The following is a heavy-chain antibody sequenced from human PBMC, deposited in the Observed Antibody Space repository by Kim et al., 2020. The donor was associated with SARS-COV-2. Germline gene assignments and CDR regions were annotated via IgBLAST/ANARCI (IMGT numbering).Heavy chain of an antibody. D-gene: IGHD3-9*01. CDR3: ARDHRWDILTGYHYYYGMDV. Sequence: ASVKVSCKASGYTFTSYYMHWVRQAPGQGLEWMGIINPSGGSTSYAQKFQGRVTMTRDTSTSTVYMELSSLRSEDTAVYYCARDHRWDILTGYHYYYGMDVWGQGTTVTVSS. CDR2: INPSGGST. V-gene: IGHV1-46*01. CDR1: GYTFTSYY. J-gene: IGHJ6*02.